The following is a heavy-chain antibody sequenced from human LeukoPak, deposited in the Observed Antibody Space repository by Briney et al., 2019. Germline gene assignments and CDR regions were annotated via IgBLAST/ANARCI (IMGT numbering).Heavy chain of an antibody. J-gene: IGHJ4*02. D-gene: IGHD1-26*01. CDR1: GFTVSSNY. CDR3: ARDLGDGPYYFDY. Sequence: GGSLRLSCAASGFTVSSNYMSWVRQAPGKGLEWVSVIYSGCSTYYADSVKGRFTISRDNSNNTLYLQMNSLRAEDTAVYYCARDLGDGPYYFDYWGQGTLVTVSS. CDR2: IYSGCST. V-gene: IGHV3-66*01.